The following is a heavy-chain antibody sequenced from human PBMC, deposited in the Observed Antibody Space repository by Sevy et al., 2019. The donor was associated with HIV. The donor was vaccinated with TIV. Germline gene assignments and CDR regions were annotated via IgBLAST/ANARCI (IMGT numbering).Heavy chain of an antibody. J-gene: IGHJ6*02. Sequence: GGSLRLSCAASGFSFSSYWMHWVRQAPGKGLEWVANIKQDESEKYYVASVKGRFTISRDNAKNSVYLQMNSLRPEDTAIYYCAKAHADCSGGTCYTAHYYYDMDVWGRGATVTVSS. CDR1: GFSFSSYW. V-gene: IGHV3-7*01. D-gene: IGHD2-15*01. CDR3: AKAHADCSGGTCYTAHYYYDMDV. CDR2: IKQDESEK.